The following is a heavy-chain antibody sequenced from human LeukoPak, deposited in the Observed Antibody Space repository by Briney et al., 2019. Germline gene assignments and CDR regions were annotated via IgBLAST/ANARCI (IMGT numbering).Heavy chain of an antibody. J-gene: IGHJ4*02. D-gene: IGHD5-18*01. Sequence: QAGVSLRLSCAASGFTFTTYGMHWVRQAPGKGLEWVAYIRNIGSTKYYADSVKGRFTVSRDNSKKTLYLQMNSLRSEDTAFYYCAKGEGYSYGSLDFWGQGTLVTVSS. CDR3: AKGEGYSYGSLDF. CDR1: GFTFTTYG. CDR2: IRNIGSTK. V-gene: IGHV3-30*02.